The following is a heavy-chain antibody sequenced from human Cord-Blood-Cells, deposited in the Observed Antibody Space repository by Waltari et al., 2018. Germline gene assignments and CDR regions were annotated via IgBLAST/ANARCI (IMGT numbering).Heavy chain of an antibody. CDR1: GYTFTGYY. J-gene: IGHJ4*02. CDR2: INPNSGGT. V-gene: IGHV1-2*02. Sequence: QVQLVQSGAEVKKAGASVKVSCKASGYTFTGYYMPWARQAPGQGLEWMGWINPNSGGTNYAQKFQGRVTMTRDTSISTAYMELSRLRSDDTAVYYCARVLNWGILFDYWGQGTLVTVSS. D-gene: IGHD7-27*01. CDR3: ARVLNWGILFDY.